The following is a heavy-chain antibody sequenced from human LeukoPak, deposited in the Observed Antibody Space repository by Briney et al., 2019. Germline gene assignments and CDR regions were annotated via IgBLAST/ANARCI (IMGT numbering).Heavy chain of an antibody. CDR3: ARDGMVRGVIIWDAFDI. Sequence: GGSLRLSCAASGFTFSSYSMNWVRQAPGKGLEWVSYISSSSSTICYADSVKGRFTISRDNAKNSLYLQMNSLRDEDTAVYYCARDGMVRGVIIWDAFDIWGQGTMVTVSS. D-gene: IGHD3-10*01. CDR2: ISSSSSTI. CDR1: GFTFSSYS. V-gene: IGHV3-48*02. J-gene: IGHJ3*02.